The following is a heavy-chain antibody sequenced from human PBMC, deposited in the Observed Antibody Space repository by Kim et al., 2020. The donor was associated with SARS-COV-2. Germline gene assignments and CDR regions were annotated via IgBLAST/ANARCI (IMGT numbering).Heavy chain of an antibody. V-gene: IGHV3-74*01. CDR2: INSDGGGT. J-gene: IGHJ3*01. D-gene: IGHD2-2*01. CDR3: VRVGRGYADDAFDV. CDR1: GFTFSNYW. Sequence: GGSLRLSCAASGFTFSNYWMHWVRQVPGKGLVWVSGINSDGGGTTYADSVKGRFTISRDNAKNTLYLRMDSPSAEDTAVYNCVRVGRGYADDAFDVWGQGTMVTVSA.